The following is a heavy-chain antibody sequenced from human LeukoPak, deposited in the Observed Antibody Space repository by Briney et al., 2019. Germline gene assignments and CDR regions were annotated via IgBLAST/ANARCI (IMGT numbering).Heavy chain of an antibody. D-gene: IGHD3-10*01. J-gene: IGHJ4*02. Sequence: SETLSLTCTVSGGSISSSSYYWSWIRQPPGKGLEWIGEINHSGSTNYNPSLKSRVTISVDTSKNQFSLKLSSVTAADTAVYYCARVLTMVRGVIWFDYWGQGTLVTVSS. CDR3: ARVLTMVRGVIWFDY. CDR1: GGSISSSSYY. CDR2: INHSGST. V-gene: IGHV4-39*07.